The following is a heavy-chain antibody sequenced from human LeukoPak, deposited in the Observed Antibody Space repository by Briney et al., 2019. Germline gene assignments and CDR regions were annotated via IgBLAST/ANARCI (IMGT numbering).Heavy chain of an antibody. CDR2: IYTSGST. J-gene: IGHJ4*02. CDR1: GGSISSYY. CDR3: ARENSGSYREFDY. Sequence: SETLSLTCTVSGGSISSYYWSWIRQPAGKGLEWIGRIYTSGSTNYNASLKSRVSMSVDTSKNQFFLKLSSVTAADTAVFYCARENSGSYREFDYWGQGTLVTVSS. D-gene: IGHD1-26*01. V-gene: IGHV4-4*07.